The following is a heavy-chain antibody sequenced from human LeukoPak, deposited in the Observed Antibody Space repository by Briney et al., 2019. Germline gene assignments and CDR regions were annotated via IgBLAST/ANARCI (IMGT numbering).Heavy chain of an antibody. J-gene: IGHJ6*03. CDR2: ISYSGST. Sequence: SETLSLTCTVSGGSMNPYYWSWIRQPPGKGLEWIAYISYSGSTKYNPSLQSRVIISVDTSKNHFSLKLSSVTTADTAVYYCARGGYYYMDVWGKGTTVTVSS. CDR1: GGSMNPYY. V-gene: IGHV4-59*01. CDR3: ARGGYYYMDV.